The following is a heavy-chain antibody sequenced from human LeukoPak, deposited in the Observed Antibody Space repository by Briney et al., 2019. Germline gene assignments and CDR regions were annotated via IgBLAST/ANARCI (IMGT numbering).Heavy chain of an antibody. J-gene: IGHJ4*02. V-gene: IGHV3-23*01. Sequence: GGSLRLSCAASGFTASSNYMSWVRQAPGKGLEWVSGIGGSGTRTYYADSVKGRFTISRDNSKNTLYLQMNSLRDEDTAVYYCAKDSGWILFDDWGQGTLVTVSS. CDR1: GFTASSNY. CDR2: IGGSGTRT. D-gene: IGHD2-2*03. CDR3: AKDSGWILFDD.